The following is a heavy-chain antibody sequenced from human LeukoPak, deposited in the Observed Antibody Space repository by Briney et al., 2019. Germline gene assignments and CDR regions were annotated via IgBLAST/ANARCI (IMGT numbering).Heavy chain of an antibody. Sequence: ASVKVSCKASGYTSTSAAIHWVRQAPGQRLEWMGWINTAKGDINYSEMFRGRATIARDTSASTAYMELSSLRSEDTAVYYCARGLSTATTFYFDFWGQGTRVIVSS. D-gene: IGHD4-17*01. V-gene: IGHV1-3*04. CDR3: ARGLSTATTFYFDF. CDR2: INTAKGDI. CDR1: GYTSTSAA. J-gene: IGHJ4*02.